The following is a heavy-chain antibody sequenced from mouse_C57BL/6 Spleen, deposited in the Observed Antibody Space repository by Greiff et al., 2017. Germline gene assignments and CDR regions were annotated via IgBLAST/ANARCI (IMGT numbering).Heavy chain of an antibody. J-gene: IGHJ1*03. V-gene: IGHV5-4*03. D-gene: IGHD1-1*01. CDR3: ARRGYGSRYFDV. CDR2: ISDGGSYT. CDR1: GFTFSSYA. Sequence: EVQLVESGGGLVKPGGSLKLSCAASGFTFSSYAMSWVRQTPEKRLEWVATISDGGSYTYYPDNVKGRFTISRDNAKNNLYLQMSHLKSEDTAMYYCARRGYGSRYFDVWGTGTTVTVSS.